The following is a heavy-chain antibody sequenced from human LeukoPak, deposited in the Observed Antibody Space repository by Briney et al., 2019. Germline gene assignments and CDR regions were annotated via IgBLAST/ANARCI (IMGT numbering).Heavy chain of an antibody. CDR1: GFTFSSYA. CDR3: EREAYYGSGRSRQPSPV. Sequence: GTSLRLSCAAAGFTFSSYAMCCVRQAPGKGLEWVALISKDGSNEDHADSVKGRFTISRDNSRTTMYLRMSSLRPEDTAVYYCEREAYYGSGRSRQPSPVWGQGTLVTVSS. J-gene: IGHJ4*02. V-gene: IGHV3-30*15. CDR2: ISKDGSNE. D-gene: IGHD3-10*01.